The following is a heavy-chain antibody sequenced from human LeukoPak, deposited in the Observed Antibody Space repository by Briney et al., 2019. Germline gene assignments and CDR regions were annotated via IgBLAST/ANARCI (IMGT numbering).Heavy chain of an antibody. D-gene: IGHD3-10*01. CDR3: ARVYYGSGSLYYYYYYMDV. V-gene: IGHV3-53*01. CDR2: IYSGGST. Sequence: GRSLRLSCTASGFTFGDYAMSWVRQAPGKGLEWVAVIYSGGSTYYAGSVKGRFTISRDNPKNTLYLQMNSLRVEDTAVYYCARVYYGSGSLYYYYYYMDVWGKGTTVTISS. CDR1: GFTFGDYA. J-gene: IGHJ6*03.